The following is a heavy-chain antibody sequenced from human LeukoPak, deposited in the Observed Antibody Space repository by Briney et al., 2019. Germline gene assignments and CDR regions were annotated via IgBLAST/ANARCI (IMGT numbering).Heavy chain of an antibody. J-gene: IGHJ4*02. CDR3: AREKRRDGYNYLDY. Sequence: SEALSLTSTLSLGSLSSGSYYGSWVRQPAGRGLEWLGRIYTSGNTNYNPSLKSRLSMAVDTSKNQFSLKLSSVTAADTAVYYCAREKRRDGYNYLDYWGQGTLVTV. CDR1: LGSLSSGSYY. D-gene: IGHD5-24*01. CDR2: IYTSGNT. V-gene: IGHV4-61*02.